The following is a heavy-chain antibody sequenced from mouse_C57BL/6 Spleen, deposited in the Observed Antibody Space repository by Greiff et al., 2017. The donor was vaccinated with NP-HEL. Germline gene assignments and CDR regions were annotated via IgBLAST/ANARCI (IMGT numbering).Heavy chain of an antibody. D-gene: IGHD2-2*01. CDR1: GFTFSDYY. Sequence: DVKLVESGGGLVQPGGSLKLSCAASGFTFSDYYMYWVRQTPEKRLEWVAYISNGGGSTYYPDTVKGRFTISRDNAKNTLYLQMSRLKSEDTAMYYCARQDYGYDDAMDYWGQGTSVTVSS. CDR3: ARQDYGYDDAMDY. V-gene: IGHV5-12*01. J-gene: IGHJ4*01. CDR2: ISNGGGST.